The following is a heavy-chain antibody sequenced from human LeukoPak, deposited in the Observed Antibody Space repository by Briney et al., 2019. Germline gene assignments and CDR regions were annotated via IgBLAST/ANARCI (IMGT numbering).Heavy chain of an antibody. CDR3: ARSREDYYDSSGYWVY. CDR1: GYTFTSYG. Sequence: ASVKVSCKASGYTFTSYGISWVRQAPGQGLEWMGWISAYNGNTNYAQKLQGRVTMTTDTSTSTAYMELRSLRSDDTAVYYCARSREDYYDSSGYWVYWGQGTLVTVSS. J-gene: IGHJ4*02. D-gene: IGHD3-22*01. CDR2: ISAYNGNT. V-gene: IGHV1-18*01.